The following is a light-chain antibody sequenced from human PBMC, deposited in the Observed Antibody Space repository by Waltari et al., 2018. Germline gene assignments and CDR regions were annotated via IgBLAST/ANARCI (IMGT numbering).Light chain of an antibody. CDR1: QGISRY. CDR2: AAL. Sequence: TGRASQGISRYLTWYQQKPGKAPKLLISAALNLQSGAPSRFSGSGSGTDFTLTINSLQPEDFATYYCQQSYSTPRTFGQGTKVEIK. CDR3: QQSYSTPRT. V-gene: IGKV1-39*01. J-gene: IGKJ1*01.